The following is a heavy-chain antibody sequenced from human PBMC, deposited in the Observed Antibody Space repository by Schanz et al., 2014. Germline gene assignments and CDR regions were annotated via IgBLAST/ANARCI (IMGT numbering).Heavy chain of an antibody. J-gene: IGHJ4*02. CDR2: ISSSSSYI. V-gene: IGHV3-21*01. CDR3: ARENYRRKINFDY. CDR1: GFTFSSYS. D-gene: IGHD3-10*01. Sequence: EVQLVESGGGLVKPGGSLRLSCAASGFTFSSYSMNWVRQAPGKGLEWVSSISSSSSYIYYADSVKGRFTISRDNSKNALYLQRNSLRAEDTSVYFCARENYRRKINFDYWGRGALVTVSS.